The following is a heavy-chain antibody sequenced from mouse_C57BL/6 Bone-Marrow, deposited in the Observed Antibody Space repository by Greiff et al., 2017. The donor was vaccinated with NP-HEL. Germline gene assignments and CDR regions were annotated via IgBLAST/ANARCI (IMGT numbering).Heavy chain of an antibody. V-gene: IGHV1-64*01. CDR1: GYTFTSYW. J-gene: IGHJ1*03. Sequence: QVQLKQSGAELVKPGASVKLSCKASGYTFTSYWMHWVKQRPGQGLEWIGMIHPNSGSTNYNEKFKSKATLTVDKSSSTAYMQLSSLTSEDSAVYYCARSDSSIYWYFDVWGTGTTVTVSS. D-gene: IGHD1-1*01. CDR3: ARSDSSIYWYFDV. CDR2: IHPNSGST.